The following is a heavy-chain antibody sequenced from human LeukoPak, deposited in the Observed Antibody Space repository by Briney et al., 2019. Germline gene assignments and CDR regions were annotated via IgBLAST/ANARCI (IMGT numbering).Heavy chain of an antibody. Sequence: GGSLRLSCAASGFTFSSYWMGWVRQAPGKGLEWVANIKTEGYDKYYVDSLKGRFTISRDNVKNALYLQMNSLRPEDTALYYCAKDLSSAITSALVLDVWGQGTTVIVSS. CDR2: IKTEGYDK. V-gene: IGHV3-7*03. J-gene: IGHJ6*02. CDR1: GFTFSSYW. CDR3: AKDLSSAITSALVLDV. D-gene: IGHD3-22*01.